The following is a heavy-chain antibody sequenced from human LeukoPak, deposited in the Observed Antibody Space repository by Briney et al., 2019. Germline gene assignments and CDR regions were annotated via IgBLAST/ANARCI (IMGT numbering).Heavy chain of an antibody. V-gene: IGHV3-21*01. CDR2: ISSSSYI. J-gene: IGHJ6*02. Sequence: GGSLRLSCAASGFTFSSYSMNWVRQAPGKGLEWVSSISSSSYIYYADSVKGRFTISRDNAKNSLYLQMNSLRAEDTAVYYCASSEGQQAYGMDVWGQGTTVTVSS. CDR3: ASSEGQQAYGMDV. CDR1: GFTFSSYS. D-gene: IGHD6-13*01.